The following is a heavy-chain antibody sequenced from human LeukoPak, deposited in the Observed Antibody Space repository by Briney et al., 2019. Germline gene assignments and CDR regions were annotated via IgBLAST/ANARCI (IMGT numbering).Heavy chain of an antibody. CDR1: GGSISSGSYY. CDR3: ARGGDDFWSGYSYFDY. CDR2: IYTSGST. V-gene: IGHV4-61*02. D-gene: IGHD3-3*01. Sequence: PSETLSLTCTVSGGSISSGSYYWSWIRQPAGKGLEWIGRIYTSGSTNYNPSLKSRVTISVDTSKIQFSLQLSSVTAADTAVYYCARGGDDFWSGYSYFDYWGQGTLVTASS. J-gene: IGHJ4*02.